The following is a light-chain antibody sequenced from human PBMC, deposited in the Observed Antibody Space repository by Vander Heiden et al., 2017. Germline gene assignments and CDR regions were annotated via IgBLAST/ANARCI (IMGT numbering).Light chain of an antibody. Sequence: EIVLTQSPAPLSLSPGERATLTCRASQSVSSYLAWYQQKPGQAPRLLIYDASNRATGIPARFSGSGSGTDVTLTISSLEPEDFAVYYCQQRSNWPLTFGGGTKVEIK. CDR3: QQRSNWPLT. V-gene: IGKV3-11*01. J-gene: IGKJ4*01. CDR2: DAS. CDR1: QSVSSY.